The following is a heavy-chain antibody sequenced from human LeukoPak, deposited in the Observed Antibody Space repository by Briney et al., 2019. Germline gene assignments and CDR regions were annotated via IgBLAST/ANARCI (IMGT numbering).Heavy chain of an antibody. J-gene: IGHJ4*02. V-gene: IGHV1-46*01. D-gene: IGHD2-15*01. CDR2: INPSGGST. CDR3: ARDLAGGYCSGGSCYDFDY. Sequence: ASVNVSCKASGYTFTGYYMHWVRQAPGQGLEWMGIINPSGGSTSYAQKFQGRVTMTRDTSTSTVYMELSSLRSEDTAVYYCARDLAGGYCSGGSCYDFDYWGQGTLVTVSS. CDR1: GYTFTGYY.